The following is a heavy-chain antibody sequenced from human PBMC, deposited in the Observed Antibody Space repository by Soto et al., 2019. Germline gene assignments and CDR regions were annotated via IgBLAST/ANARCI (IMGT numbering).Heavy chain of an antibody. V-gene: IGHV3-30*18. CDR2: ISYDGSNK. CDR1: GFTFSSYG. J-gene: IGHJ4*02. CDR3: AKDNTGIDY. Sequence: GSLRLSCAASGFTFSSYGMHWVRQAPGKGLEWVAVISYDGSNKYYADSVKGRFTISRDNPKNTLYLQMNSLRAEDTAVYYCAKDNTGIDYWGQGTLVTVSS. D-gene: IGHD2-2*02.